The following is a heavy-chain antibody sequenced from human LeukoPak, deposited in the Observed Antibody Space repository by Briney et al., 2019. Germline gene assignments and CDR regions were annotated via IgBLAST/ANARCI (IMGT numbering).Heavy chain of an antibody. V-gene: IGHV1-24*01. J-gene: IGHJ4*02. Sequence: ASVTVSFKVSGYTLTELSMHWVRQAPGKGLEWMGGVDPEDGEIIYAQKLQGRVTMTEDTSTDTAYMELSSLRSEDTAVYYCAIDVGELLTYWGQGTLVTVSS. D-gene: IGHD1-26*01. CDR3: AIDVGELLTY. CDR1: GYTLTELS. CDR2: VDPEDGEI.